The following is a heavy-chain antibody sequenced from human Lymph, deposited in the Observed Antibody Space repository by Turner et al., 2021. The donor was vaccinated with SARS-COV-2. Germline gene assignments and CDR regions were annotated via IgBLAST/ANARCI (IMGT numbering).Heavy chain of an antibody. CDR3: ARHQGSTSGYDHGMNV. J-gene: IGHJ6*02. CDR1: GGSIRSTS. CDR2: FYKIGSI. Sequence: VQLQESGPGLVRPSETLSLTCTVPGGSIRSTSWSWIRQSPGRGLEWIGYFYKIGSIDYNPTLRSRVTISVDTSKNQLSLNLISVTAADTAVYYCARHQGSTSGYDHGMNVWGQGTAVIVSS. V-gene: IGHV4-59*08. D-gene: IGHD1-1*01.